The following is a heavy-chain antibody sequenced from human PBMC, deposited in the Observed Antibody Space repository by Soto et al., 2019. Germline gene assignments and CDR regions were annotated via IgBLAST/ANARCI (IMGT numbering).Heavy chain of an antibody. D-gene: IGHD3-3*01. CDR3: ARRSSSGFDS. J-gene: IGHJ4*02. CDR1: GGSVSGGSYC. Sequence: SETLSLTCTVSGGSVSGGSYCWNWIRQPPGKRLEWIGYISYSGITHYSPSLKSRVAIAVDTSKNHFSLKLSSVTAADTAVYYCARRSSSGFDSWGQGTLVTVSS. V-gene: IGHV4-61*03. CDR2: ISYSGIT.